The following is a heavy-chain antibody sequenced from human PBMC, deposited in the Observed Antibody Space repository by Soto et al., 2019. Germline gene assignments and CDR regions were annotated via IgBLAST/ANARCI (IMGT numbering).Heavy chain of an antibody. V-gene: IGHV3-23*01. Sequence: EVQLLESGGDLVQPGGSLRLSCSASGFTFSNYDMSWVRQAPGKGLVWVSAISHSGRGTYYADSVEGRLTISRDNSKNTVYLQMNSLRVEDTALYYCARVTEEHDRASSWFDPWGQGTLVTVSS. CDR1: GFTFSNYD. J-gene: IGHJ5*02. CDR3: ARVTEEHDRASSWFDP. D-gene: IGHD2-21*01. CDR2: ISHSGRGT.